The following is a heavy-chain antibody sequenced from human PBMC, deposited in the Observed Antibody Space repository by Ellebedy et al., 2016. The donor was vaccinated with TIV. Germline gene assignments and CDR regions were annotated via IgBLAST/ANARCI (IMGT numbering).Heavy chain of an antibody. Sequence: ASVKVSCXASGYTFTSYYMHWVRQAPGQGLEWMGIINPSGGRTSYAQKFQGRVTMTRDTPTSTVYMELSSLRSEDTAVYYCARDLFGGVTADYWGQGTLVTVSS. D-gene: IGHD3-16*01. V-gene: IGHV1-46*01. J-gene: IGHJ4*02. CDR1: GYTFTSYY. CDR3: ARDLFGGVTADY. CDR2: INPSGGRT.